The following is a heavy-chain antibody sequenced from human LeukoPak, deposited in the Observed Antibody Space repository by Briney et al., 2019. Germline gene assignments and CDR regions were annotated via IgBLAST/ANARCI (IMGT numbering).Heavy chain of an antibody. CDR1: GFTFSSYA. D-gene: IGHD6-19*01. CDR2: ISGSGGST. J-gene: IGHJ4*02. Sequence: GASLRLSCAASGFTFSSYAMSWVRQAPGKGREWVSAISGSGGSTYYADSVKGRFTISRDNSKNTLYLQMNSLRAEDTAVYYCAKDKGDSSGWLNFDYWGQGTLVTVSS. CDR3: AKDKGDSSGWLNFDY. V-gene: IGHV3-23*01.